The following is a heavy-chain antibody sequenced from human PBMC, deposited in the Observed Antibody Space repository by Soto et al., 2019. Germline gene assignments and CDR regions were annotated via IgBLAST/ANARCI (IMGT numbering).Heavy chain of an antibody. J-gene: IGHJ4*02. D-gene: IGHD2-2*01. CDR1: GGSISSYY. CDR3: ARDLVPAAMQVAGLGY. CDR2: IYYSGST. V-gene: IGHV4-59*01. Sequence: SETLSLTCTVSGGSISSYYWSWIRQPPGKGLEWIGYIYYSGSTNYNPSLKSRVTISVDTSKNQFSLKLSSVTAADTAVYYCARDLVPAAMQVAGLGYWGQGTLVTAPQ.